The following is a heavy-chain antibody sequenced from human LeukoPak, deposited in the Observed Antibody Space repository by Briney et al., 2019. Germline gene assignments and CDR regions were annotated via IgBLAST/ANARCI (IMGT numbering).Heavy chain of an antibody. CDR3: AREGDYDSSGYYFDY. V-gene: IGHV4-4*09. D-gene: IGHD3-22*01. J-gene: IGHJ4*02. Sequence: SETLSLTCTVSGGSISSYYWSWIRQPPGKGLEWIGYIYTSGSTNYNPSLKSRVTISVDTSKNQFSLQLNSVTPEDTAVYYCAREGDYDSSGYYFDYWGQGTLVTVSS. CDR1: GGSISSYY. CDR2: IYTSGST.